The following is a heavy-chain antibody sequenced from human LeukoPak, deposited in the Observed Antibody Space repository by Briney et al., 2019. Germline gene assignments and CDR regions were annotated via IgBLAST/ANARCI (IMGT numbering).Heavy chain of an antibody. D-gene: IGHD6-19*01. CDR2: ISYDGSNK. Sequence: PGGSLRLSCAASGFTFSSYGMHWVRQAPGKGLEWVAVISYDGSNKYYADSVKGRFTISRDNSKNTLYLQMNSLRAEDTAVYYCAKDRRQWLLVLTEYHFDYWGQGTLVTVSS. CDR1: GFTFSSYG. V-gene: IGHV3-30*18. J-gene: IGHJ4*02. CDR3: AKDRRQWLLVLTEYHFDY.